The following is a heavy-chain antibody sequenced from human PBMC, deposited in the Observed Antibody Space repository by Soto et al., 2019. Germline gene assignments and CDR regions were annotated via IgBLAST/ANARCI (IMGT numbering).Heavy chain of an antibody. CDR2: ISYDGSNK. J-gene: IGHJ6*04. CDR1: GFSFNNYG. Sequence: RGSLRLSCSASGFSFNNYGIHWVRQAPGKGLEWVAVISYDGSNKYYADSVKGRFTISRDNSKNTLYLQMNSLRAEDTAVYYCAKNYYDSSGYYNYPYYYGMDVWGKGTTVTVSS. V-gene: IGHV3-30*18. CDR3: AKNYYDSSGYYNYPYYYGMDV. D-gene: IGHD3-22*01.